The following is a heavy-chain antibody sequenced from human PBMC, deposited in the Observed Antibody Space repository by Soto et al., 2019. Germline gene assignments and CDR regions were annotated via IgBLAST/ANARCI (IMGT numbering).Heavy chain of an antibody. CDR2: IIPIFGTR. J-gene: IGHJ5*02. CDR3: ARDGSDYSTSGHYDP. Sequence: QVQLVQSGAEVKKPGSSVKVSCKVTRGTHSSYAITWVRQAPGQGLEWMGGIIPIFGTRDYAQKFQGRVTITADPSTSTAYLELSGLTSDDTAVYYCARDGSDYSTSGHYDPWGQGTLVTVSS. CDR1: RGTHSSYA. V-gene: IGHV1-69*01. D-gene: IGHD3-22*01.